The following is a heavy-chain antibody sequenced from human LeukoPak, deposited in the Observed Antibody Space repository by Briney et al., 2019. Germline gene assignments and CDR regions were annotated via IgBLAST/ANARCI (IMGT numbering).Heavy chain of an antibody. CDR1: GGTFSSYA. CDR3: ARGALYCSSTSCYIRDYFDY. CDR2: IIPILGIA. V-gene: IGHV1-69*04. Sequence: GSSVKVSCKASGGTFSSYAISWVRQAPGQGLEWMGRIIPILGIANYAQKFQGRVTITADKSTSTAYMELSSLRSEDTAVYYCARGALYCSSTSCYIRDYFDYWGQGTLVTVSS. J-gene: IGHJ4*02. D-gene: IGHD2-2*02.